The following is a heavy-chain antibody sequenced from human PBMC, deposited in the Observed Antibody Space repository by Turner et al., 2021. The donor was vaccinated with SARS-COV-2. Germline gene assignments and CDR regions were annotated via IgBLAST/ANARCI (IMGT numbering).Heavy chain of an antibody. J-gene: IGHJ4*02. V-gene: IGHV3-21*01. D-gene: IGHD2-21*02. Sequence: EVQLVESGGGLVKPGGSLRLSCAASGFTFSSYNMNWVRQAPGKGLEWVSSISSSSSYIYYADSVKGRFTISRDNAKNSLYLQMNSLRAEDTAVYYCAKEGTFGEVTGFDYWGQGTLVTVSS. CDR3: AKEGTFGEVTGFDY. CDR1: GFTFSSYN. CDR2: ISSSSSYI.